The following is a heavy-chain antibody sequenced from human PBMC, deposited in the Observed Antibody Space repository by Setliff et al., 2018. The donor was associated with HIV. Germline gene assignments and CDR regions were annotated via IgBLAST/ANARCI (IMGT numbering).Heavy chain of an antibody. Sequence: ESGPTLVNPTQTLTLTCTFSGFSIGTSGVGVGWIRQPPGGALEWLAFAYWDDDNHYSPSLKSRLTVSKDTPKNQVVLIMTNMDPVDTGTYYCAHREVGYSSGWKEGLLDYWGQGAVVTVSS. V-gene: IGHV2-5*02. J-gene: IGHJ4*02. CDR2: AYWDDDN. D-gene: IGHD6-19*01. CDR3: AHREVGYSSGWKEGLLDY. CDR1: GFSIGTSGVG.